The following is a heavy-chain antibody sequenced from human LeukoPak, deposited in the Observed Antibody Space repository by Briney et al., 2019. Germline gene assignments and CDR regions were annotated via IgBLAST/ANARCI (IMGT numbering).Heavy chain of an antibody. D-gene: IGHD6-13*01. J-gene: IGHJ6*03. CDR2: IKQDGSEK. V-gene: IGHV3-7*01. CDR3: ATYIAAAGPQPYYYYYYMDV. CDR1: GFTFSGYW. Sequence: GSLRLSCAASGFTFSGYWMSWVRQAPGKGLEWVANIKQDGSEKYYVDSVKGRFTISRDNAKNSLYLQMNSLRAEDTAVYYCATYIAAAGPQPYYYYYYMDVWGKGTTVTVSS.